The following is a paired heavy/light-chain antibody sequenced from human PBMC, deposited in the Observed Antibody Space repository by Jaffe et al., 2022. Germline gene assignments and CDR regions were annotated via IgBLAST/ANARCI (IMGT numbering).Light chain of an antibody. CDR2: DVS. V-gene: IGLV2-14*03. CDR3: SSYRGSTTLVL. J-gene: IGLJ2*01. Sequence: QSALTQPASVSGSPGQSIAISCTGTSSDVGGYNHVSWYQQHPGKAPKLMIYDVSNRPSGVSNRFSGSKSGNTASLTISGLQAEDEADYYCSSYRGSTTLVLFGGGTKLTVL. CDR1: SSDVGGYNH.
Heavy chain of an antibody. Sequence: QVQLVESGGGVVQPGGSLRLSCAASGITFISYAMHWVRQAPGKGLEWVAFIRNDGSNKYYADSVKGRFTISRDNSINTLYLHMTSLTTEDTAVYYCAKVGWANSWYTHFDYWGQGSLVTVSS. CDR2: IRNDGSNK. CDR1: GITFISYA. J-gene: IGHJ4*02. V-gene: IGHV3-30*02. CDR3: AKVGWANSWYTHFDY. D-gene: IGHD6-13*01.